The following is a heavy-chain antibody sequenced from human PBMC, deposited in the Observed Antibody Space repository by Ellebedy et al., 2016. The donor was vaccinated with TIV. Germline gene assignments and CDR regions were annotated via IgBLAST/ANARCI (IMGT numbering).Heavy chain of an antibody. J-gene: IGHJ4*02. CDR2: ISHTGGRT. CDR1: GFTFSSYA. Sequence: GESLKISCAASGFTFSSYAMSWVRQAPGKGLEWVSTISHTGGRTYYADSVGGRFTISRDNSKKTLYLQMNSLSAEDTALYYCAKGRGGGSDSSAPRYYFDYWGLGTLVTVSS. CDR3: AKGRGGGSDSSAPRYYFDY. V-gene: IGHV3-23*01. D-gene: IGHD3-22*01.